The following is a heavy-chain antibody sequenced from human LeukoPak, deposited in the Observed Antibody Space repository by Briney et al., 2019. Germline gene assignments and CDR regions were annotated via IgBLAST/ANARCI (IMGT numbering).Heavy chain of an antibody. Sequence: SVKVSCKASGGTFSSYTISWVRQAPGQGLEWMGRIIPILGIANYAQKFQGRVTITADKSTSTAYMELSSLRSEDTAVYYCARVLEYYDFWSANNWFDPWGQGTLVTVS. J-gene: IGHJ5*02. CDR1: GGTFSSYT. CDR3: ARVLEYYDFWSANNWFDP. V-gene: IGHV1-69*02. D-gene: IGHD3-3*01. CDR2: IIPILGIA.